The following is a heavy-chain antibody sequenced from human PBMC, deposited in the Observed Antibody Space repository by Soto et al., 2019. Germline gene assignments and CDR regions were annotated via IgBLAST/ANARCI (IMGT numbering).Heavy chain of an antibody. CDR1: GSTFNDFA. D-gene: IGHD1-26*01. J-gene: IGHJ4*02. CDR3: ARAIKRWEVNYYFDF. CDR2: IVVDSNTA. Sequence: QVVLLQSGAEVKEPGSSVRVSCQVSGSTFNDFAFSWVRQAPGHGPEWMGGIVVDSNTAEYSQRFQDRVTITADTSTDTLYMELGSLTFEDTAVYYCARAIKRWEVNYYFDFWGQGTLVTVSS. V-gene: IGHV1-69*06.